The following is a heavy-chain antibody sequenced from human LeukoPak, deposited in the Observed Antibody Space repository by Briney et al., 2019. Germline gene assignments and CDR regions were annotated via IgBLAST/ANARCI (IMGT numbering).Heavy chain of an antibody. Sequence: GGSLRLSCAASGFTFSDYYMSWIRQAPGKGLEWVSYISSSGSTIYYADSVKGRFTISRDNAKNSLYLQMNSLRAEDTAVYYCAREGQGLRLGELSFLSATTTPPFDYWGQGTLVTVSS. CDR2: ISSSGSTI. D-gene: IGHD3-16*02. V-gene: IGHV3-11*04. CDR3: AREGQGLRLGELSFLSATTTPPFDY. CDR1: GFTFSDYY. J-gene: IGHJ4*02.